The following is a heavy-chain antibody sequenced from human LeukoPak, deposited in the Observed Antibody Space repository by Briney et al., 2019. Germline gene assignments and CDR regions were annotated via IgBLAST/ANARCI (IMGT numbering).Heavy chain of an antibody. CDR3: ARESFGELLSYFDY. J-gene: IGHJ4*02. Sequence: ASVKVSCTASGGTFSSYAISWVRQAPGQGLEWMGGIIPIFGTANYAQKFQGRVTITADESTSTAYMELSSLRSEDTAVYYCARESFGELLSYFDYWGQGTLVTVSS. D-gene: IGHD3-10*01. V-gene: IGHV1-69*13. CDR2: IIPIFGTA. CDR1: GGTFSSYA.